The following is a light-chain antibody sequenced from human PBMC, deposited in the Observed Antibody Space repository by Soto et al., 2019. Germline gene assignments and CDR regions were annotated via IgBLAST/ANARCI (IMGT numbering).Light chain of an antibody. V-gene: IGLV3-9*01. J-gene: IGLJ3*02. CDR3: QVWDSSRV. CDR1: TIGIEN. Sequence: SYELTQPLSVSVALGQTARITCAGSTIGIENVHWYQQKSGQAPVVVIYRDSSRPSGIPERFSGSNSGNTATLTISRAQAGDEADYYCQVWDSSRVFGGGTKLTVL. CDR2: RDS.